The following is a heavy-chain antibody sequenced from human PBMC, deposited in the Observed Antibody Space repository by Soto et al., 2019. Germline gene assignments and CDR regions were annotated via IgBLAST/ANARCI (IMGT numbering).Heavy chain of an antibody. J-gene: IGHJ4*02. Sequence: ASVKVSCKASGYTFTNHGISWVRQAPGQGLEWVGWVSGYNDKTKSAQKFKGRVTMTTDTSTSTAYMELRSLRSDDTAVYYCARDFYPVAYFFDYWGQGTLLTVSS. V-gene: IGHV1-18*04. CDR3: ARDFYPVAYFFDY. CDR2: VSGYNDKT. CDR1: GYTFTNHG. D-gene: IGHD2-21*01.